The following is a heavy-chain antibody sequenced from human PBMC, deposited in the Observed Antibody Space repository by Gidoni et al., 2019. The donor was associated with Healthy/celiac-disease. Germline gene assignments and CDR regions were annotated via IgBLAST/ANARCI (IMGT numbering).Heavy chain of an antibody. CDR1: GGSISSSSYY. D-gene: IGHD6-19*01. Sequence: QLQLQESGPGLVKPSETLSLTCTVSGGSISSSSYYWGWIRQPPGKGLELIGSSYYSGSTYYHPSLKSRVTISVDTSKNQFSLKLSSVTAADTAVYYCAISVAGSPDYCFDYWGQGTLVTVSS. V-gene: IGHV4-39*01. CDR3: AISVAGSPDYCFDY. J-gene: IGHJ4*02. CDR2: SYYSGST.